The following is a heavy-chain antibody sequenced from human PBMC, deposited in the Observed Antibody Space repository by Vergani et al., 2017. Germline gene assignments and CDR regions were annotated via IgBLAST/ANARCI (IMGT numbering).Heavy chain of an antibody. J-gene: IGHJ4*02. Sequence: VQLLESGGGLVQPGGSLRLSCAASGFTFSDYYMSWIRQAPGKGLEWVSYISSSGSTIYYADSVKGRFTISRDNAKNSLYLQMNSLRAEDTAVYYCARAPLGQLVRVYYFDYWGQGTLVTVSS. V-gene: IGHV3-11*01. CDR2: ISSSGSTI. CDR1: GFTFSDYY. D-gene: IGHD6-13*01. CDR3: ARAPLGQLVRVYYFDY.